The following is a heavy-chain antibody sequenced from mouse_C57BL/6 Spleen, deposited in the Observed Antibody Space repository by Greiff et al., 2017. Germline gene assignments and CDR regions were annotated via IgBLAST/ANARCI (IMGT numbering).Heavy chain of an antibody. CDR3: AQNYGSSSSYWYFDV. J-gene: IGHJ1*03. V-gene: IGHV2-5*01. CDR2: IWRGGST. Sequence: VQLQESGPGLVQPSQSLSITCTVSGFSLTSYGVHWVRQSPGQGLEWLGVIWRGGSTDYNAAFMSRLSITKDNSKSQVFFKMNSLQADDTAIYYCAQNYGSSSSYWYFDVWGTGTTVTVSS. D-gene: IGHD1-1*01. CDR1: GFSLTSYG.